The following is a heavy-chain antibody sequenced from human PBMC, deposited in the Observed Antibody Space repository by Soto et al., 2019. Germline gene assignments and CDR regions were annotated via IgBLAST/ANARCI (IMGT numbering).Heavy chain of an antibody. V-gene: IGHV1-69*01. J-gene: IGHJ6*02. Sequence: QVQLVQSGAEVKKPGSSVKVSCKASGGTFSSYAISWVRQAPGQGLGWRGGIIPIFGTANYAQKFQGRVTITADESTSTAYMELSSLRSEDTAVYYCARTPYSGYDWGDYYYYGMDVWGQGTTVTVSS. CDR1: GGTFSSYA. CDR3: ARTPYSGYDWGDYYYYGMDV. CDR2: IIPIFGTA. D-gene: IGHD5-12*01.